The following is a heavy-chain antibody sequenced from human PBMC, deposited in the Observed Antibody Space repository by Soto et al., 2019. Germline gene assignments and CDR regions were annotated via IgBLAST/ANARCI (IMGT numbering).Heavy chain of an antibody. CDR3: TTEYYDILTGYSPVDFQH. Sequence: PGGSLRLSCAASGFTFSSYGMHWVRQAPGKGLEWVAVIWYDGGTTDYAAPVKGRFTISRDDSKNTLYLQMNSLKTEDTAVYYCTTEYYDILTGYSPVDFQHWGQGTLVTVSS. V-gene: IGHV3-15*01. J-gene: IGHJ1*01. D-gene: IGHD3-9*01. CDR2: IWYDGGTT. CDR1: GFTFSSYG.